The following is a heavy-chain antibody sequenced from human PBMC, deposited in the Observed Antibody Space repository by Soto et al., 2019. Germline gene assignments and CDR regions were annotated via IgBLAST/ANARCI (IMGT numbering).Heavy chain of an antibody. D-gene: IGHD1-26*01. J-gene: IGHJ6*02. Sequence: GGSLRLSCAASRFTFSSYGMHWVRQAPVKGLEWVAAIWFDGSNKYYADSVKGRFTISRDNSKNTLYLQMNSLRAEDTAVYYCARGEGGRVERYYYSMDVWGQGTTVTVSS. V-gene: IGHV3-33*01. CDR3: ARGEGGRVERYYYSMDV. CDR2: IWFDGSNK. CDR1: RFTFSSYG.